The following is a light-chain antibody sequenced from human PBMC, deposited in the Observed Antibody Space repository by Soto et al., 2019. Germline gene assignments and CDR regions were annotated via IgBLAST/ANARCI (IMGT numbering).Light chain of an antibody. CDR1: TSDVGGYNY. CDR3: TSYTGSSTHVV. J-gene: IGLJ2*01. V-gene: IGLV2-14*03. CDR2: DVI. Sequence: QSALTQPASVSGSPGQSIAISCTGTTSDVGGYNYVSWYQQHPGKAPKLMIYDVINRPSGVSNRFSGSKSGNTASLTISGPQADDEADYYCTSYTGSSTHVVFGGGTKLTVL.